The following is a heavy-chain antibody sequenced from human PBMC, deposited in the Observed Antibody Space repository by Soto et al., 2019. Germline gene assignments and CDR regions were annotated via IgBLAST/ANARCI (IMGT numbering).Heavy chain of an antibody. Sequence: GGSLRLSCAASGFTFSSYAMHWVRQAPGKGLEWVAVISYDGSNKYYADSVKGRFTISRDNSKNTLYLQMNSLRAEDTAVYYCAREFSSSPGVFDYWGQGTLVTVSS. J-gene: IGHJ4*02. CDR1: GFTFSSYA. CDR2: ISYDGSNK. D-gene: IGHD6-6*01. CDR3: AREFSSSPGVFDY. V-gene: IGHV3-30-3*01.